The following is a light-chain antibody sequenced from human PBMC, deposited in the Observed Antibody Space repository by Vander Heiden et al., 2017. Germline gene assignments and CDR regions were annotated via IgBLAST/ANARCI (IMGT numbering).Light chain of an antibody. CDR3: QQYNSYPWT. Sequence: LQMPQSPSTLSASVGDRVTITCRASQSISSWLAWYQQKPGKAPKLLIYKASSLESGVPSRFSGSGSGTEFTLTISSLQPDDFATYYCQQYNSYPWTFGQGTKVEIK. CDR2: KAS. V-gene: IGKV1-5*03. CDR1: QSISSW. J-gene: IGKJ1*01.